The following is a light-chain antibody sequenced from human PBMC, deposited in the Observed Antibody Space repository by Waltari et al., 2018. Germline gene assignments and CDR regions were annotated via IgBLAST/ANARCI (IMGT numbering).Light chain of an antibody. Sequence: EVVMTQSPATLSVSPGESATLSGTASQSVDNNLAWYQQKPGQPPRLLIYDASTRATGIPARFSGSGSGAEFTLTISSLQSEDFAIYYCQQYSNWPLWTFGQGTKV. CDR1: QSVDNN. J-gene: IGKJ1*01. CDR3: QQYSNWPLWT. V-gene: IGKV3-15*01. CDR2: DAS.